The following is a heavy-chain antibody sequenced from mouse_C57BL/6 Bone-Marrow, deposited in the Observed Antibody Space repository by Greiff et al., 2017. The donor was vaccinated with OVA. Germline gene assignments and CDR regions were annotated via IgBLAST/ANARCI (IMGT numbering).Heavy chain of an antibody. V-gene: IGHV1-50*01. CDR3: ARKRTGTRRAWFAY. Sequence: QVQLQQPGAELVKPGASVKLSCKPSGYTFTSYWMQWVKQRPGQGLEWIGEIDPSDSYTNYNQKFKGKATLTVDTSSSTAYMQLSSLTSEDSAVYYCARKRTGTRRAWFAYWGQGTLVTVSA. D-gene: IGHD4-1*01. CDR1: GYTFTSYW. CDR2: IDPSDSYT. J-gene: IGHJ3*01.